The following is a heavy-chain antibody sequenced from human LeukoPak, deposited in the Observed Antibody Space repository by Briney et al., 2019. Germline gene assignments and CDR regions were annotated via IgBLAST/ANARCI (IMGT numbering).Heavy chain of an antibody. J-gene: IGHJ5*02. V-gene: IGHV1-46*01. CDR1: GYTFTSYY. CDR2: INPSGGST. D-gene: IGHD3-16*01. CDR3: ARDPRKVLGGWSQENWFDP. Sequence: ASVKVSCKASGYTFTSYYMHWVRQAPGQGLEWMGIINPSGGSTSYAQKFQGRVTMTRDTSTSTVYMELSSLRSEDTAVYYCARDPRKVLGGWSQENWFDPWGQGTLVTVSS.